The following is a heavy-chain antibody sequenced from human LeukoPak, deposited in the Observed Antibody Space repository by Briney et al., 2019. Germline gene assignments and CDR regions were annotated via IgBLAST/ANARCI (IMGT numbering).Heavy chain of an antibody. CDR3: ARYGSSTFGGVID. J-gene: IGHJ4*02. V-gene: IGHV1-69*06. Sequence: SVKVSCKASGGTFSSYAISWVRQAPGQGLEWMGGIIPIFGTANYAQKFQGRVTVTADKSTSTAYMELSSLRSEDTAVYYCARYGSSTFGGVIDWGQGTLVTVSS. CDR2: IIPIFGTA. D-gene: IGHD3-16*01. CDR1: GGTFSSYA.